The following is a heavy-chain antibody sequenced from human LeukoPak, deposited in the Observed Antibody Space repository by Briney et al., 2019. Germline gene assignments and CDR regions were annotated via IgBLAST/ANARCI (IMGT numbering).Heavy chain of an antibody. CDR2: ISGSGGST. D-gene: IGHD3-22*01. Sequence: GGSLRLSCAASGFTFRSYAMSWVRQAPGKGLEWVSAISGSGGSTYYADSVKGRFTISRDNSKNTLYLQMNSLRAEDTAVYYCAKGLSTYYYDPRHAHYFDYWGQGTLVTVSS. CDR3: AKGLSTYYYDPRHAHYFDY. J-gene: IGHJ4*02. CDR1: GFTFRSYA. V-gene: IGHV3-23*01.